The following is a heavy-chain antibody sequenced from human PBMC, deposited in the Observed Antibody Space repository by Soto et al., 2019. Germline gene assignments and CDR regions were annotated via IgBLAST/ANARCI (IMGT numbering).Heavy chain of an antibody. J-gene: IGHJ5*02. Sequence: EVQLVESGGGLVQPGGSLRLSCAASGFTVSSNYMSWVRQAPGKGLEWVSVIYTGGSTYYADSVKGRFTISRDNSKNTLYLHMNSLRAEDTAVYYCARSSQDWFDPWGQGTLVTVSS. CDR2: IYTGGST. V-gene: IGHV3-66*01. CDR3: ARSSQDWFDP. CDR1: GFTVSSNY.